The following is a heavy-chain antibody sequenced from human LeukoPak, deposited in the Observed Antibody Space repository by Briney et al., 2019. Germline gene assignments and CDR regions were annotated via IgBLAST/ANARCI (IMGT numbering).Heavy chain of an antibody. CDR2: ITGSTGTT. Sequence: GGSLRLSCAASGFTFGSYAMNRVRQAPGKGLEWVSTITGSTGTTYYADSVKGRFTVSRDNSKNTLYLQVNSLRAEDTAVYYCAREGSDNSGYDLDFWGQGTLVTVSS. CDR1: GFTFGSYA. D-gene: IGHD3-9*01. J-gene: IGHJ4*02. CDR3: AREGSDNSGYDLDF. V-gene: IGHV3-23*01.